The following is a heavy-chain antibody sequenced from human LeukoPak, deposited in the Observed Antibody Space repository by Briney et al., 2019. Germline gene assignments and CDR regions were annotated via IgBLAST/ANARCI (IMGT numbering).Heavy chain of an antibody. V-gene: IGHV3-7*01. J-gene: IGHJ4*02. CDR3: ARDINWETY. D-gene: IGHD7-27*01. CDR2: IKEDGSEK. Sequence: GGSLRLSCAASGFTLTIYWMSWVRQAPGKGLEWVANIKEDGSEKYYVDSVKGRFTISRDNRKNSLFLQMNSLRAEDTAVYYCARDINWETYWGQGTLVSVSS. CDR1: GFTLTIYW.